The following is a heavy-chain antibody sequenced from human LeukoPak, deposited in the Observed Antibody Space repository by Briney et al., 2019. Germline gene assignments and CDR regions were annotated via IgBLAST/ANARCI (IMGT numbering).Heavy chain of an antibody. J-gene: IGHJ4*02. Sequence: SETLSLTCTVSGGSISSSSYYWGWIRQPPGQGLEWIGSIYYSGSTYYNPSLKSRGTISVDTSKNQFSLKLSSVTAADTAVYYCARHAVTIFGVVIISHIDYWGQGTLVTVSS. CDR1: GGSISSSSYY. CDR3: ARHAVTIFGVVIISHIDY. V-gene: IGHV4-39*01. CDR2: IYYSGST. D-gene: IGHD3-3*01.